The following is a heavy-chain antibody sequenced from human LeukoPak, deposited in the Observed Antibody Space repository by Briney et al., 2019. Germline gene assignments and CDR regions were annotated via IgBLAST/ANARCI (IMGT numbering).Heavy chain of an antibody. V-gene: IGHV1-24*01. D-gene: IGHD4-17*01. J-gene: IGHJ4*02. Sequence: GASVKVSCKVSGYTLTEISMHWVRQAPGQGLEWMGGFNPEDVETIYARRFQGRLTLTQDTYTDTAHMELSSLRAEDTAMYYCATEIVGYGDVHYFGSWGQGTLVTVSS. CDR3: ATEIVGYGDVHYFGS. CDR1: GYTLTEIS. CDR2: FNPEDVET.